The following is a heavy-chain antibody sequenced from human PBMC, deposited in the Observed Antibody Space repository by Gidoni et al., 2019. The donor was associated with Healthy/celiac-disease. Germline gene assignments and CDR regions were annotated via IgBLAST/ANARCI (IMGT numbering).Heavy chain of an antibody. J-gene: IGHJ4*02. CDR2: ISGSGGST. Sequence: EVQLLESGGGLVQPGGSLRLSCAASGFTFSSYAMSWVRQAPGKGLEWVSAISGSGGSTYYADSVKGRFTISRDNSKNTLYLQMNSLRAEDTAVYYCAKDIPDPQPEWLRFLVIDYWGQGTLVTVSS. V-gene: IGHV3-23*01. CDR3: AKDIPDPQPEWLRFLVIDY. CDR1: GFTFSSYA. D-gene: IGHD5-12*01.